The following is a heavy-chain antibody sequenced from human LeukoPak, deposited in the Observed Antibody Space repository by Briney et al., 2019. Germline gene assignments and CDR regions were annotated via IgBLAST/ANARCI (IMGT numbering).Heavy chain of an antibody. CDR2: ISSSSNYI. V-gene: IGHV3-21*01. CDR3: VRSQGGYYYDSSGYYQGPLDY. CDR1: GFTLGTHC. D-gene: IGHD3-22*01. J-gene: IGHJ4*02. Sequence: PGGSLRLSCAASGFTLGTHCMTWVRQAPGKGLEWVPSISSSSNYIHYADSVKGRFTISRDNAENSLYLQMNGLRAEDTAMYYCVRSQGGYYYDSSGYYQGPLDYWGQGTLVTVSS.